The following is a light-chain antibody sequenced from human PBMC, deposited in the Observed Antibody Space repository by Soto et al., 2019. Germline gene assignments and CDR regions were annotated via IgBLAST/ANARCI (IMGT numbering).Light chain of an antibody. J-gene: IGKJ2*01. Sequence: DIVMTQSPLSLTVTPGEPASISCRSSQSLPHSNGYNYLDWYLQTPGQSPQLLIFLGSNRAYGVTDMFSSSGSGTDFTVKISRVEADDVGVYYCMKALQTPRTFGQGTKLEIK. CDR1: QSLPHSNGYNY. CDR2: LGS. V-gene: IGKV2-28*01. CDR3: MKALQTPRT.